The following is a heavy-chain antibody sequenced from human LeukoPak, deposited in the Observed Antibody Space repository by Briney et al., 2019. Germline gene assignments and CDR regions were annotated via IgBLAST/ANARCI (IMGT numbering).Heavy chain of an antibody. V-gene: IGHV3-23*01. D-gene: IGHD3-16*01. J-gene: IGHJ4*02. CDR3: AKWPEGAMDYFDY. CDR1: GFSFSSYA. Sequence: GGSLRLSCAASGFSFSSYAMTWARQAPVKGLEWVSAISGDGTRTYYADSVKGRFTISRDNSKNTLYLEMSSLRVEDTAIYHCAKWPEGAMDYFDYWGQGTLVTVSS. CDR2: ISGDGTRT.